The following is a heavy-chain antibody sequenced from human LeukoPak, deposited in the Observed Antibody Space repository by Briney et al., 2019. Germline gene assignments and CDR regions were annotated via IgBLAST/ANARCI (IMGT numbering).Heavy chain of an antibody. J-gene: IGHJ4*02. D-gene: IGHD1-26*01. CDR2: ISYDGSNK. Sequence: GGSLRLSCAASGFTFSSYAMHWVRQAPGKGLEWVAVISYDGSNKYYADSVKGRFTISRDNSKNTLYLQMNSLRAEDTAVYYCAKVSSGSYPDYWGQGTLVTVSS. CDR1: GFTFSSYA. CDR3: AKVSSGSYPDY. V-gene: IGHV3-30*04.